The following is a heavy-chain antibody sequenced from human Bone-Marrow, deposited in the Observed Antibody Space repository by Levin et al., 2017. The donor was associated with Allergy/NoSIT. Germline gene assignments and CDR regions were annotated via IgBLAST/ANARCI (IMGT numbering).Heavy chain of an antibody. Sequence: SETLSLTCSVSAYAVTYNNWWGWIRQPPGKGLEWLGYMYYSGSSYFNPSLKSRVTMSVDTSKNQFSLKLSSVTAVDTGVYYCVRVRPDDFWGGYYYFDYWGQGILVTVSP. CDR3: VRVRPDDFWGGYYYFDY. V-gene: IGHV4-28*03. CDR2: MYYSGSS. CDR1: AYAVTYNNW. J-gene: IGHJ4*02. D-gene: IGHD3-3*01.